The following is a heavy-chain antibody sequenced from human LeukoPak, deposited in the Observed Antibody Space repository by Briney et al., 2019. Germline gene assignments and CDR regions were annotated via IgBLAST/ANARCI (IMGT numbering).Heavy chain of an antibody. D-gene: IGHD3-10*01. V-gene: IGHV3-30*04. CDR1: GFTFSTYA. CDR3: AKNRSYTVRDAFEI. Sequence: GGSLRLSCAASGFTFSTYAMHWVRQAPGKGLEWVAVISYDGSSKYYADSVKGRFTISRDNSKNTLYLQMNSLRAEDTAVYYCAKNRSYTVRDAFEIWGQGTKVTVSS. CDR2: ISYDGSSK. J-gene: IGHJ3*02.